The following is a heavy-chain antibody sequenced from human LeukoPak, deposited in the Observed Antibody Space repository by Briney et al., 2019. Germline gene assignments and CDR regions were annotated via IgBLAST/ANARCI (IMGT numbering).Heavy chain of an antibody. V-gene: IGHV1-2*02. CDR1: GYTFTGFY. J-gene: IGHJ4*02. CDR2: INPNSGDT. CDR3: ARGPYDY. Sequence: ASVKVSCKASGYTFTGFYIHWVRQAPGQGLEWMGWINPNSGDTNYAQKFQGGVTMTTDTSINTAYMDLNRLRSDDSAIYYCARGPYDYWGREPWSPSPQ.